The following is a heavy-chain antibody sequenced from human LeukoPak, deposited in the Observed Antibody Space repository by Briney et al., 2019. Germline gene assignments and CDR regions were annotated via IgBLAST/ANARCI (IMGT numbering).Heavy chain of an antibody. Sequence: SETLSLTCAVYGVSFSGYYWSWLRQPPGKGLEGIGEINHSGSTNYHPSLKSGITISVNSSNTQFSLKLSSVTAADTAVYYCARGTQTYYDNAPVDYWGQGTLVTGSS. V-gene: IGHV4-34*01. CDR3: ARGTQTYYDNAPVDY. D-gene: IGHD3-22*01. CDR1: GVSFSGYY. J-gene: IGHJ4*02. CDR2: INHSGST.